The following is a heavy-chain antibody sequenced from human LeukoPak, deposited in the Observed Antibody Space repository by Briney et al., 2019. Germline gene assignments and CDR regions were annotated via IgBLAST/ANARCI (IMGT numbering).Heavy chain of an antibody. V-gene: IGHV4-39*01. Sequence: SETLCLSSADSVGSLCSSSYYSGWIRQPPGKGLEWIGSIYYSGSTYYNPSLKSRVTISVDTSKNQFSLKLSSVTAADTAVYYCASRIELWFDFDYWGQGTLVTVSS. CDR1: VGSLCSSSYY. D-gene: IGHD5-18*01. CDR2: IYYSGST. CDR3: ASRIELWFDFDY. J-gene: IGHJ4*02.